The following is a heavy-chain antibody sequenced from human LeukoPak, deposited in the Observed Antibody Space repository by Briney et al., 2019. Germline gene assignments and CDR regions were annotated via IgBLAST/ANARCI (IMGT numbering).Heavy chain of an antibody. CDR3: ARETSDTTPYFDY. D-gene: IGHD1-26*01. CDR1: GGSFSGYY. V-gene: IGHV4-34*01. CDR2: INHSGST. Sequence: PSETLSLTCAVYGGSFSGYYWSWIRQPPGKGLEWIGEINHSGSTNCNPSLKSRVTISVDTSKNQFSLKLSSVTAADTAVYYCARETSDTTPYFDYWGQGTLVTVSS. J-gene: IGHJ4*02.